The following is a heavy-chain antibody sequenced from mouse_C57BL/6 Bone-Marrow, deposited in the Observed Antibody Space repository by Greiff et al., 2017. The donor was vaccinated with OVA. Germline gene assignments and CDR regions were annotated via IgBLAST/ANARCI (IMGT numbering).Heavy chain of an antibody. CDR2: SRNKANDYTT. CDR1: GFTFSDFY. J-gene: IGHJ1*03. D-gene: IGHD2-2*01. CDR3: AREYGYDGNWYFDV. Sequence: EVMLVESGGGLVQSGRSLRLSCATSGFTFSDFYMEWVRQAPGKGLEWIAASRNKANDYTTEYSASVKGRFIVSRDTSQSILYLQMNALRAEDTAIYYCAREYGYDGNWYFDVWGTGTTVTVSS. V-gene: IGHV7-1*01.